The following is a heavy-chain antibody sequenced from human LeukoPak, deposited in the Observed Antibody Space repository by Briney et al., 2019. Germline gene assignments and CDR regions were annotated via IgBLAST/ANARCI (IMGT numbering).Heavy chain of an antibody. CDR2: IWSDGSNK. D-gene: IGHD5-18*01. Sequence: GGSLRLSCAASGFTFSSYVMHWVRQAPGKGLEWVAVIWSDGSNKYYADSVRGRFTISRDNSKNTLYLQMNSLRAEDTAVYYCARGRWGDTAILTPAEDDAFDIWGQGTMVTVSS. CDR3: ARGRWGDTAILTPAEDDAFDI. J-gene: IGHJ3*02. CDR1: GFTFSSYV. V-gene: IGHV3-33*01.